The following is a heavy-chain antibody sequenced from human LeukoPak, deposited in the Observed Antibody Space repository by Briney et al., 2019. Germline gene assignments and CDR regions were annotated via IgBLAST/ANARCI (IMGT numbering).Heavy chain of an antibody. CDR2: ISYDGSDK. J-gene: IGHJ4*02. CDR3: AKAVGRISWSFDY. D-gene: IGHD6-13*01. V-gene: IGHV3-30*18. CDR1: GFTFSSYA. Sequence: GGSLRPSCAASGFTFSSYAMHWVRQPPGKGLEWVALISYDGSDKIYTDSVKGRFTISRDNSESTLYLQMDSLRGDDAAVYYCAKAVGRISWSFDYWGQGALVTVSS.